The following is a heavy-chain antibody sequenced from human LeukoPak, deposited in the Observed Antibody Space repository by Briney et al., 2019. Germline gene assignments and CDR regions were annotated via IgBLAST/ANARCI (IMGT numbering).Heavy chain of an antibody. D-gene: IGHD2-15*01. J-gene: IGHJ5*02. Sequence: GGSLRLSCAASGFTFSSYCMNWVRQAPGKGLEWVSSISSSSSYIYYADSVKGRFTISRDNAKNSLYPQMNSLRAEDTAVYYCARAHLGYCSGGSCPVFGWFDPWGQGTLVTVSS. CDR2: ISSSSSYI. CDR3: ARAHLGYCSGGSCPVFGWFDP. V-gene: IGHV3-21*01. CDR1: GFTFSSYC.